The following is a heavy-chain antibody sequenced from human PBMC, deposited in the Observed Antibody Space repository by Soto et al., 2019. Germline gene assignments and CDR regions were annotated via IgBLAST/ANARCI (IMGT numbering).Heavy chain of an antibody. CDR3: ASWGRILLVSPTDFDH. J-gene: IGHJ4*01. CDR1: GVTFSTYW. CDR2: ISPVGSNR. Sequence: GGSLRLSCEASGVTFSTYWLIWVRQTQGKGEMGVYGISPVGSNRGYADSVDGRFTVSRDNAKNTLYLQMHSLGAADTAMYYCASWGRILLVSPTDFDHWVYGTLVTVSS. V-gene: IGHV3-74*01. D-gene: IGHD2-21*01.